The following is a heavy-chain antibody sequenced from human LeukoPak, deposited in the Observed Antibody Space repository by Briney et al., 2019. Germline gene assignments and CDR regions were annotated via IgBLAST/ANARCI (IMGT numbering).Heavy chain of an antibody. CDR3: ARGFDSKSTYFDY. Sequence: SETLSLTCTVSGGSISIYYWNWIRQPPGKGLGWIGYISYSGSTNYNPSLKSRVTISLDTSKNQFSLNLRSVTAADTAVYYCARGFDSKSTYFDYWGQGTLVTVSS. J-gene: IGHJ4*02. CDR2: ISYSGST. V-gene: IGHV4-59*01. D-gene: IGHD5-12*01. CDR1: GGSISIYY.